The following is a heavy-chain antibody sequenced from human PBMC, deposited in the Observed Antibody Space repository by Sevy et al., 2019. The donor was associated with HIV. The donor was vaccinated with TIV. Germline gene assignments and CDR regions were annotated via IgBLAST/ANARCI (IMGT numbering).Heavy chain of an antibody. CDR2: IKSKTDGGTT. CDR1: GFTFSNAW. CDR3: TTCLTIFGVDYYYYGMDV. D-gene: IGHD3-3*01. J-gene: IGHJ6*02. Sequence: GGSLRLSCAASGFTFSNAWMSWVRQAPGKGLEWVGRIKSKTDGGTTDYAAPVKGRFTISRDDSKNTLYLQMNRLKTEDTAVYYCTTCLTIFGVDYYYYGMDVWGQGTTVTVSS. V-gene: IGHV3-15*01.